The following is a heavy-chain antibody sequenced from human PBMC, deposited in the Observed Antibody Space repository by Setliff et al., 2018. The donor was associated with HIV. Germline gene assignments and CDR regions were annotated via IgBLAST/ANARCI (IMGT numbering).Heavy chain of an antibody. CDR1: GGSISSSY. CDR3: ARGRDKYGPIDY. CDR2: IHYSGST. J-gene: IGHJ4*02. V-gene: IGHV4-59*01. D-gene: IGHD3-10*01. Sequence: SETLSLTCTVSGGSISSSYWTWTRQPPGKGLEWIGNIHYSGSTNYNPSLKSRVTISVDTSRSQFSLKLSSVPAADTAVYYCARGRDKYGPIDYCGQGTLVTVSS.